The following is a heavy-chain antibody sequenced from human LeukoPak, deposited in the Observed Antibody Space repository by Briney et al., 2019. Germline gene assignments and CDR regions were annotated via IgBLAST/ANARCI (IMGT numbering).Heavy chain of an antibody. CDR2: IRYDGSNK. J-gene: IGHJ3*02. V-gene: IGHV3-30*02. D-gene: IGHD3-10*01. CDR3: AKDTLWFGEFHDAFDI. CDR1: GFTFSSYG. Sequence: GGSLRLSCAASGFTFSSYGMHWVRQAPGKGLEWVAFIRYDGSNKYYADSVKGRFTISRDNSKNTLYLQMNSLRAEDTAVYYCAKDTLWFGEFHDAFDIWGQGTMVTVSS.